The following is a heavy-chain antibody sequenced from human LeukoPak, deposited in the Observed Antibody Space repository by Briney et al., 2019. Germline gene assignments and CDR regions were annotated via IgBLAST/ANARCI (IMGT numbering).Heavy chain of an antibody. D-gene: IGHD2-15*01. Sequence: GGSLRLSCAASGFTFSSYSMNWVRQAPGKGLEWVSYISSSSTIYNADSVKGRFTISRDNAKNSLYLQMNSLRDKDTAVYYCGGGSCHTTFCYYYGMDVWGQGTTVTVSS. J-gene: IGHJ6*02. V-gene: IGHV3-48*02. CDR3: GGGSCHTTFCYYYGMDV. CDR1: GFTFSSYS. CDR2: ISSSSTI.